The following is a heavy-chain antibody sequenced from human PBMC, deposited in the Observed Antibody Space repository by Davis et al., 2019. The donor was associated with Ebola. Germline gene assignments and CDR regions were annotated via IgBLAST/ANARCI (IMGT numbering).Heavy chain of an antibody. V-gene: IGHV1-69*13. J-gene: IGHJ6*02. D-gene: IGHD3-3*01. CDR1: GVTFSTYS. CDR3: SVAESFYYGMDV. Sequence: SVKVSCKASGVTFSTYSISWVRQAPGQGLEWVGGLIPIYGTANYARKLQGRITISADEVTTTTYMDLNNLSSEDTAVYYCSVAESFYYGMDVWGQGTTVTVSS. CDR2: LIPIYGTA.